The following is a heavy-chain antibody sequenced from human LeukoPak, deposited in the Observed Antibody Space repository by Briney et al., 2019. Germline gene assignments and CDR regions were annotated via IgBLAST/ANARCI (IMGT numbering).Heavy chain of an antibody. J-gene: IGHJ4*02. V-gene: IGHV5-51*01. CDR1: GYSFTSYW. Sequence: GESLKISCKGSGYSFTSYWIGWVRQMPGKGLEWMGIIYPGDSDTRYSPSFQGQVTISADKSISTAYLQWSSLKAPDTAMYYCARPTSYYYDSSGYYAYWGQGTLVTVSS. D-gene: IGHD3-22*01. CDR3: ARPTSYYYDSSGYYAY. CDR2: IYPGDSDT.